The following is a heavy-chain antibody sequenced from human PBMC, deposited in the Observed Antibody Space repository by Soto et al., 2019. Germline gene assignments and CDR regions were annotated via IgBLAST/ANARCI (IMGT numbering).Heavy chain of an antibody. CDR1: GGSISSYY. V-gene: IGHV4-59*01. J-gene: IGHJ6*03. CDR3: ARLYVVTPGLGYYYMDV. D-gene: IGHD3-10*02. CDR2: IYYSGST. Sequence: SETLSLTCTVSGGSISSYYWSWIRQPPGKGLEWIGYIYYSGSTNYNPSLKSRVTISVDTSKNQFSLKLSSVTAADTAVYYCARLYVVTPGLGYYYMDVWGKGTTVTVSS.